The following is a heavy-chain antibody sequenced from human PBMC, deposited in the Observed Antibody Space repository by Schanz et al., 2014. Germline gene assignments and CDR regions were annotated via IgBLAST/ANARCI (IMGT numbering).Heavy chain of an antibody. CDR3: AKDHFGHYDSSGCSDCYYYGMDV. Sequence: QVQLVESGGGVVQPGRSLRFSCPGSGFTFRGFGMHWVRQAPGKGLEWVAVISYDGRNKYFADSVKGRFTISRDNSKNTLFLQVNSLRAEDTAVYYCAKDHFGHYDSSGCSDCYYYGMDVWGQGTTVTVSS. CDR2: ISYDGRNK. D-gene: IGHD3-22*01. V-gene: IGHV3-30*18. CDR1: GFTFRGFG. J-gene: IGHJ6*02.